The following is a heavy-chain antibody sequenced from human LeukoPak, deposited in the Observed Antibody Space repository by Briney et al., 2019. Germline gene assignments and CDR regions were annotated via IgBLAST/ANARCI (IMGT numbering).Heavy chain of an antibody. J-gene: IGHJ3*02. CDR2: INPNSGGT. Sequence: ASVKVSCKASGGTFSSYAISWVRQAPGQGLEWMGWINPNSGGTNYAQKFQGRVTMTRDTSISTAYMELSRLRSDDTAVYYCARAYYYDSSDAFDIWGQGTMVTVSS. CDR3: ARAYYYDSSDAFDI. V-gene: IGHV1-2*02. CDR1: GGTFSSYA. D-gene: IGHD3-22*01.